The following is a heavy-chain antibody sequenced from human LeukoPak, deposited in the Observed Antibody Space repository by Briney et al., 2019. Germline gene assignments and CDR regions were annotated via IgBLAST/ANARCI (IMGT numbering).Heavy chain of an antibody. J-gene: IGHJ4*02. Sequence: GGSLRLSCAASGFTFSNYAMNWVRQAPGKGLEWVSSISSSSSYIYYADSVKGRFTISRDNAKNSLYLQMNSLRAEDTAVYYCARDLGIAVAGFDYWGQGTLVTVSS. CDR3: ARDLGIAVAGFDY. CDR2: ISSSSSYI. V-gene: IGHV3-21*01. CDR1: GFTFSNYA. D-gene: IGHD6-19*01.